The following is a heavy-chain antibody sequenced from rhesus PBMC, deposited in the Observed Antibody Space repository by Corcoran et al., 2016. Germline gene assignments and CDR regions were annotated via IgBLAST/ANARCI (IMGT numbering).Heavy chain of an antibody. CDR1: GFTFSSYG. Sequence: VQLVETGGGLVQPGGSLKLSCAASGFTFSSYGMSWVRQAPGKGLGWIGNIDVNIATTNYNPSLKNRVTISKDPSKTQFSLKLSSVTAADTAVYYCARGSGSWNPLDYWGQGVLVTVSS. J-gene: IGHJ4*01. V-gene: IGHV4-81*01. CDR2: IDVNIATT. D-gene: IGHD6-25*01. CDR3: ARGSGSWNPLDY.